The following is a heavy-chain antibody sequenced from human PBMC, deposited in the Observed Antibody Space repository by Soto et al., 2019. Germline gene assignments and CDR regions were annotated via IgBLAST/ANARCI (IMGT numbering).Heavy chain of an antibody. Sequence: QVQLVESGGGVVQPGRSLRLSCAASGFTFSSYAMHWVRQAPGKGLAWVAVTSYDGSNKDYADSVKGRFTISRDNSKNPLYRHMSRLRAEDTAVYYCAQDGGSGSWYRAEHFHHWGQGTLVTVSS. D-gene: IGHD6-13*01. CDR2: TSYDGSNK. V-gene: IGHV3-30*18. J-gene: IGHJ1*01. CDR1: GFTFSSYA. CDR3: AQDGGSGSWYRAEHFHH.